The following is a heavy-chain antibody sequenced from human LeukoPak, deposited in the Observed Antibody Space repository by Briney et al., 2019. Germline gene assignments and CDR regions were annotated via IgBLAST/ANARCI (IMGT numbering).Heavy chain of an antibody. CDR2: VNGDGRFT. CDR3: VRVSCTGGYCKPYHYYGMDV. Sequence: GGSLRLSCAASGFTLSSYWMHWVRQAPGKGLVWVSRVNGDGRFTTYADSVKGRFTISRDTAKNTLYLQMNSLRAEDTAVYYCVRVSCTGGYCKPYHYYGMDVWGQGTTVTVSS. J-gene: IGHJ6*02. D-gene: IGHD2-8*02. CDR1: GFTLSSYW. V-gene: IGHV3-74*01.